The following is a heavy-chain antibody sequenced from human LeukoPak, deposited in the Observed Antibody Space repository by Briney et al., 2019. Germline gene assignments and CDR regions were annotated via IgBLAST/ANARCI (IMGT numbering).Heavy chain of an antibody. V-gene: IGHV3-7*01. D-gene: IGHD3-10*01. Sequence: GGSLRLSCAASGFTFSSHWMSWIAQAPGKGQEWVHNLKQDGNEKYYVDSVKGRFTISRDNAKNSLYLQMNSLRAEDTAVYYCARSTRRGHYYGALYYFDYWGQGTLVTVSS. J-gene: IGHJ4*02. CDR3: ARSTRRGHYYGALYYFDY. CDR2: LKQDGNEK. CDR1: GFTFSSHW.